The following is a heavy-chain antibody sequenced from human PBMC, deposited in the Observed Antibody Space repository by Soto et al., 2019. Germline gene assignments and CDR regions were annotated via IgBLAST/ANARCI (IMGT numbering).Heavy chain of an antibody. CDR2: IYPGDSDT. J-gene: IGHJ4*02. V-gene: IGHV5-51*01. Sequence: GESLKISCEVSGDHFAHYWIGWGRQVPGKGLEWMGIIYPGDSDTRYSPSFQGQVTISADTSISTAYLQWSSLKASDTAMYYCARPYCSNAYCYSPPDFWGQGTLVTVSS. CDR1: GDHFAHYW. CDR3: ARPYCSNAYCYSPPDF. D-gene: IGHD2-2*01.